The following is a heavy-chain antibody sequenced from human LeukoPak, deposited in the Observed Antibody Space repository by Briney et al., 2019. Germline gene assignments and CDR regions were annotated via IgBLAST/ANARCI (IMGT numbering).Heavy chain of an antibody. CDR1: GGSISSYY. Sequence: SETLSLTCTVSGGSISSYYWSWIRQPPGKGLEWIGYIYYSGSTNYNPSLKSRVTISVDTSKNQFSLKLSSVTAADTAVYYCARAYYYDPPFNWFDPWGQGTLVTVSS. V-gene: IGHV4-59*01. CDR2: IYYSGST. J-gene: IGHJ5*02. CDR3: ARAYYYDPPFNWFDP. D-gene: IGHD3-22*01.